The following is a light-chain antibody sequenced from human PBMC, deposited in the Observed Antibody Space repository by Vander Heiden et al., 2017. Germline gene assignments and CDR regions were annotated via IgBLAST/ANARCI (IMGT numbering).Light chain of an antibody. J-gene: IGLJ2*01. V-gene: IGLV3-19*01. Sequence: SSELTQDPAVSVALGQTVRITCQGDSLRSYYASWYQQKPGQAPVLVIYGKNTRPSGIPDRFSGSSSGNTASLTITGAQADAEADYYCNSRDSSGNHLVFGGGTKLTVL. CDR1: SLRSYY. CDR3: NSRDSSGNHLV. CDR2: GKN.